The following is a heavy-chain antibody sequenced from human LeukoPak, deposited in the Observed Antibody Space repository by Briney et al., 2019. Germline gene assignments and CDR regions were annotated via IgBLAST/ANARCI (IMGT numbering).Heavy chain of an antibody. CDR3: AKDALLGSSWYFSARAEYFQH. Sequence: PGGSLRLSCAASGFTFSSYGMHWVRQAPGKGLEWVAVISYDGSNKYYADSVKGRFTISRDNSKNTLYLQMNSLRAEDTAVYYCAKDALLGSSWYFSARAEYFQHWGQGTLVTVSS. CDR1: GFTFSSYG. V-gene: IGHV3-30*18. D-gene: IGHD6-13*01. CDR2: ISYDGSNK. J-gene: IGHJ1*01.